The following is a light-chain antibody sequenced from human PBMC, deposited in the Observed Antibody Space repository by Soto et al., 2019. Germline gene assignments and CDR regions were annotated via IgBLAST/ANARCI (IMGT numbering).Light chain of an antibody. CDR2: AAS. CDR1: QSIISY. V-gene: IGKV1-39*01. J-gene: IGKJ2*01. Sequence: DIQMTQSPSSLSASVGDRVTITCRSSQSIISYLNWYQQKAGEAPQLLIYAASSLQSGVPARFSGSGSGTDFTLTINSLQPEDFAIYYCQQTYSGPRTFGQGTKLEIK. CDR3: QQTYSGPRT.